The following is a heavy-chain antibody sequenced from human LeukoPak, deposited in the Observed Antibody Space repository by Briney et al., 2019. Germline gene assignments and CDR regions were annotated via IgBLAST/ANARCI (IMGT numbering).Heavy chain of an antibody. J-gene: IGHJ6*02. Sequence: SQTLSLTCAVSGGSISSGGYSWSWIRQPPGKGLEWIGYIYHSGSTYYNPSLRSRVTISVDTSKNQFSLKLSSVTAADTAVYYCARVHPQYYDFWSGYYRGNGMDVWGQGTTVTVSS. D-gene: IGHD3-3*01. V-gene: IGHV4-30-2*01. CDR1: GGSISSGGYS. CDR3: ARVHPQYYDFWSGYYRGNGMDV. CDR2: IYHSGST.